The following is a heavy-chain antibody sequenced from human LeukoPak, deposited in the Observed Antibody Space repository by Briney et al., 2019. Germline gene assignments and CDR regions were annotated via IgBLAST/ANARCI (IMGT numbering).Heavy chain of an antibody. CDR2: INPNSGGT. V-gene: IGHV1-2*02. D-gene: IGHD5-18*01. CDR3: ASSGYNYVIVDGY. Sequence: ASVKVSCKASGYTFTGYYMHWVRQAPGQGLEWMGWINPNSGGTNYAEKFQGRVTMTRDTSISTAYMELYRLRSDDTAVYYCASSGYNYVIVDGYWGQGTLVTVSS. CDR1: GYTFTGYY. J-gene: IGHJ4*02.